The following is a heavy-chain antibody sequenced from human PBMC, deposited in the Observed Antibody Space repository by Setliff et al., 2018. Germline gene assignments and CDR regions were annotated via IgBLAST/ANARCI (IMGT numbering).Heavy chain of an antibody. CDR2: ISAYNGNT. Sequence: ASVKVSCKASGYTFTSYGISWVRQAPGQGLEWMGWISAYNGNTNYAQKLQGRVTMTTDTSTSTAYMELRSLRSDDTAVYYCARDLGRGYYYDKIDYWGQGTLVTVSS. CDR3: ARDLGRGYYYDKIDY. V-gene: IGHV1-18*01. D-gene: IGHD3-22*01. J-gene: IGHJ4*02. CDR1: GYTFTSYG.